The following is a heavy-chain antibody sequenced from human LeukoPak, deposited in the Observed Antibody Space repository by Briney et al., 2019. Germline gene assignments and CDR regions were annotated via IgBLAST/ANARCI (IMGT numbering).Heavy chain of an antibody. V-gene: IGHV3-23*01. Sequence: GGALRVSCVASRCTFSNYAMRWVRQAPARGVEGVSLISGSGGSTYYPDSLKGWFTLFRDNAKNTLYLQRNSLRAEDTAVDYCAKGGVGYSYDPVHDYWGQGTVVTVSS. D-gene: IGHD5-18*01. CDR1: RCTFSNYA. J-gene: IGHJ4*02. CDR3: AKGGVGYSYDPVHDY. CDR2: ISGSGGST.